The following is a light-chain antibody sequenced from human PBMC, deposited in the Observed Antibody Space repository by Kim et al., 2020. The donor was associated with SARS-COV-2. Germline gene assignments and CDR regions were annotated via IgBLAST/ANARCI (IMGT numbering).Light chain of an antibody. J-gene: IGKJ4*01. V-gene: IGKV3-11*01. CDR1: QRAGNY. CDR3: QQRSHWPHTLI. Sequence: PGERASLSCRASQRAGNYLTWYQQKYGQPPRLLISDTSKRAAGIPPRFSGSGSGTDFTLTITSLEPDDFAVYYCQQRSHWPHTLIFGGGTKVDIK. CDR2: DTS.